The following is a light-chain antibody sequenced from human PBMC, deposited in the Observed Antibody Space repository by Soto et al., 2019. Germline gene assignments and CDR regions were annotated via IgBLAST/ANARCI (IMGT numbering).Light chain of an antibody. CDR2: DAS. CDR1: QSINNW. Sequence: DIQMTQSPSTLSASVGDRVTITCRASQSINNWLAWYQQKPGKAPKFLIYDASNLESGVPSRCSGSASGTEFTLTISSLQPDDFATYYCQQYDNYPLTCGGGTMVDI. J-gene: IGKJ4*01. CDR3: QQYDNYPLT. V-gene: IGKV1-5*01.